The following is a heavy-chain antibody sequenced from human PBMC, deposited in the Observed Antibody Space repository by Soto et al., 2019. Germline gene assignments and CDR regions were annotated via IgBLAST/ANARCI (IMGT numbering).Heavy chain of an antibody. D-gene: IGHD3-3*01. CDR3: AKETTRITIFGVVIRGAFDI. CDR2: ISWNSGSI. Sequence: EVQLVESGGGLVQPGRSLRLSCAASGFTFDDYAMHWVRQAPGKGLEWVSGISWNSGSIGYADSVKGRFTISRDNAKNSLYLQMNSLRAEDTALYYCAKETTRITIFGVVIRGAFDIWGQGTMVTVSS. V-gene: IGHV3-9*01. J-gene: IGHJ3*02. CDR1: GFTFDDYA.